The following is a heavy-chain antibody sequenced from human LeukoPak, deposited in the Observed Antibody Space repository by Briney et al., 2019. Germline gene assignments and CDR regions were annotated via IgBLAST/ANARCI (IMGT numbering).Heavy chain of an antibody. V-gene: IGHV3-48*03. Sequence: PGGSLRLSCAVSGFTFSSYEMNWVRQAPGKGLEWVSYISSSGSTIYYADSVKGRFTISRGNAKKSLYLQTNSLRAEDTAVYYCARARLTDYVWGRRTFEIWGQGTMVTISS. CDR2: ISSSGSTI. CDR3: ARARLTDYVWGRRTFEI. D-gene: IGHD3-16*01. CDR1: GFTFSSYE. J-gene: IGHJ3*02.